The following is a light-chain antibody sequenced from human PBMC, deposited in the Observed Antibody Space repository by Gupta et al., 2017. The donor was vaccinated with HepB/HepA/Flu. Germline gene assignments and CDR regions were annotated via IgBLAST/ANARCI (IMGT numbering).Light chain of an antibody. CDR3: QQSYSTPLYT. CDR2: AAS. J-gene: IGKJ2*01. Sequence: DIQMTQSPSSLSASVGDRVTITCRASQSITSFLNWYQQKPGKAPKLLIYAASSLQSGVPSRFSSSGSGTDFTLIISSLQLEDFATYYCQQSYSTPLYTFGQGTKLEIK. CDR1: QSITSF. V-gene: IGKV1-39*01.